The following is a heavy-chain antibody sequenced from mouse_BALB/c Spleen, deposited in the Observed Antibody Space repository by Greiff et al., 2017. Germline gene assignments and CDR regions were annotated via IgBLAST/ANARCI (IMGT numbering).Heavy chain of an antibody. CDR1: GFTFNTYA. J-gene: IGHJ3*01. Sequence: EVQLVESGGGLVQPKGSLKLSCAASGFTFNTYAMNWVRQAPGKGLEWVARIRSKSNNYATYYADSVKDRFTISRDDSQSMLYLQMNNLKTEDTAMYYCVRHSIYDYDPWFAYWGQGTLVTVSA. CDR3: VRHSIYDYDPWFAY. V-gene: IGHV10-1*02. CDR2: IRSKSNNYAT. D-gene: IGHD2-4*01.